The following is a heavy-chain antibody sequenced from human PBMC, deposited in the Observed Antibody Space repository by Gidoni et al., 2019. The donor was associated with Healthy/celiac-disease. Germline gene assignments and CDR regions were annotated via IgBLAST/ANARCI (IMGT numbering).Heavy chain of an antibody. D-gene: IGHD3-3*01. CDR2: INAGNGNT. J-gene: IGHJ4*02. V-gene: IGHV1-3*01. Sequence: QVQLVQSGAEVKKPGASVKVSCKASGYTFTSYAMHWVRQAPGQRLEWMGWINAGNGNTKYSQKFQGRVTITRDTSASTAYMELSSLRSEDTAVYYCASSGWGGYYDFYAFDYWGQGTLVTVSS. CDR1: GYTFTSYA. CDR3: ASSGWGGYYDFYAFDY.